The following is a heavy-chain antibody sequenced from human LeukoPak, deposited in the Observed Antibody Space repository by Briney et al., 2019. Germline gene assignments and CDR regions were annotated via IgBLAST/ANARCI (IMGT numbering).Heavy chain of an antibody. J-gene: IGHJ4*02. CDR3: ASQMSGTSVSY. D-gene: IGHD2-2*01. Sequence: SETLSLTCTVSGDSISRYYWSWIRQPPGKGLEWIGYINNSGGTSYNPSLKSRVTISLDTSKNQFSLKLNSVTTTDTAVYYCASQMSGTSVSYWGQGTLVTVSS. V-gene: IGHV4-4*08. CDR1: GDSISRYY. CDR2: INNSGGT.